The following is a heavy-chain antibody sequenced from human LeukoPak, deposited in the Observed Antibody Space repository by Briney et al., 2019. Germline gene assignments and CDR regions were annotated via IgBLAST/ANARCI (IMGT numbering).Heavy chain of an antibody. Sequence: ASVKVSCKASGYTFTSYGISWVRQAPGQGVEWMGWISAYNGNTNYAQKLQGRVTMTTDTSTSTAYMELRSLRSDDTAVYYCARGSGYDFWSGYYDPFDYWGQGTLVTVSS. CDR1: GYTFTSYG. CDR2: ISAYNGNT. CDR3: ARGSGYDFWSGYYDPFDY. V-gene: IGHV1-18*01. D-gene: IGHD3-3*01. J-gene: IGHJ4*02.